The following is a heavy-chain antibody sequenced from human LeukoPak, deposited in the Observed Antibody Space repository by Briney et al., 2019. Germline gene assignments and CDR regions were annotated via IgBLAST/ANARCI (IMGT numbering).Heavy chain of an antibody. CDR3: ARDSLWFGESAPDY. Sequence: ASVKVSCKASGYTFTSYGISWVRQAPGQGLEWMGWISAYNGNTNYAQKLQGRVTMTTDTSTSTAYMELRSLRSDDTAVYYCARDSLWFGESAPDYWGQGTLVTVSS. CDR2: ISAYNGNT. CDR1: GYTFTSYG. J-gene: IGHJ4*02. V-gene: IGHV1-18*04. D-gene: IGHD3-10*01.